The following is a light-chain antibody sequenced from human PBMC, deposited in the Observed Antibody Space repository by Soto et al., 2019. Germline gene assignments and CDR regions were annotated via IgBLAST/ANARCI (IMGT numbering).Light chain of an antibody. V-gene: IGKV1-39*01. CDR3: HQRYSNSLS. Sequence: DVQMTQSPSSLSASVGDSVTITCRASQSVFNHLSWFQQRPGKGPKLLIYDASSLHAGVPSRFSGSRYGTDFTLTISTVQPEDSAIYYCHQRYSNSLSFGGGTRVELK. CDR1: QSVFNH. J-gene: IGKJ4*01. CDR2: DAS.